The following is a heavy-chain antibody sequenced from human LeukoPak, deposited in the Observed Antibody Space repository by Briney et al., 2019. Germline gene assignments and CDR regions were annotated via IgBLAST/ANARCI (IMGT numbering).Heavy chain of an antibody. CDR3: ARDKVSTYYYDSSGYYYDY. CDR1: GYTFTSYG. D-gene: IGHD3-22*01. CDR2: ISAYNGNT. V-gene: IGHV1-18*01. J-gene: IGHJ4*02. Sequence: ASVKVSCKASGYTFTSYGISWVRQAPGQGLEWMGWISAYNGNTNYAQKLQARVTMTTDTSTSTAYMELRSLRSDDTAVYYCARDKVSTYYYDSSGYYYDYWGQGTLVTVSS.